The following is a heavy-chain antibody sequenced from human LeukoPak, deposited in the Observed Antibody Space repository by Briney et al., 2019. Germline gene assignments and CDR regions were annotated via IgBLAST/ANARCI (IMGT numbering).Heavy chain of an antibody. Sequence: SETLSLTCAVYGGSFSGYYWSWIRQPPGKGLEWIGEINHSGSTNYNPSLKSRVTISVDTSKNQFSLKLSSVTAADTAVYYRATPAGAGPYYYYGMDVWGQGTTVTVSS. J-gene: IGHJ6*02. D-gene: IGHD1-26*01. CDR2: INHSGST. V-gene: IGHV4-34*01. CDR1: GGSFSGYY. CDR3: ATPAGAGPYYYYGMDV.